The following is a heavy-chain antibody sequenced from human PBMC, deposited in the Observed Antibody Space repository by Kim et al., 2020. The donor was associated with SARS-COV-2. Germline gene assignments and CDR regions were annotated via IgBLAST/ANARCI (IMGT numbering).Heavy chain of an antibody. J-gene: IGHJ4*02. CDR3: ARPGYCSSTSCLLPDY. Sequence: GGSLRLSCAASGFTFSSYAMHWVRQAPGKGLEWVAVISYDGSNKYYADSVKGRFTISRDNSKNTLYLQMNSLRAEDTAVYYCARPGYCSSTSCLLPDYWGQGTLVTVSS. CDR1: GFTFSSYA. D-gene: IGHD2-2*01. CDR2: ISYDGSNK. V-gene: IGHV3-30-3*01.